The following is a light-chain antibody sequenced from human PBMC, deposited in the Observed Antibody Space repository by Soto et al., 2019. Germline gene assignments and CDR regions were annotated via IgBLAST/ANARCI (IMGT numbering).Light chain of an antibody. CDR2: GAS. V-gene: IGKV3-20*01. J-gene: IGKJ1*01. Sequence: EIVLTQSPGTLSLSPGETATLSCRASQSVSSTYLAWYQQKPGQAPRLLIYGASTRATGIPDRFSGSGSGTDFTLTISGLEPEDFAVYSCQQYGSSPRWTFGHGTKVEVK. CDR1: QSVSSTY. CDR3: QQYGSSPRWT.